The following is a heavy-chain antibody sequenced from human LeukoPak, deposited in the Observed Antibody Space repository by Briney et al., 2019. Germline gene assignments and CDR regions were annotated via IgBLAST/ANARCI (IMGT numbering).Heavy chain of an antibody. Sequence: PGGSLRLSCAASGFTFGSYWMHWVRQAPGKGLLWVSRINSDGSSTSYADSVKGRFTISRDNAKNSLYLQMNSLRAEDTALYYCAKAPAYYYDSSGAFDIWGQGTMVTVSS. CDR2: INSDGSST. D-gene: IGHD3-22*01. J-gene: IGHJ3*02. V-gene: IGHV3-74*01. CDR3: AKAPAYYYDSSGAFDI. CDR1: GFTFGSYW.